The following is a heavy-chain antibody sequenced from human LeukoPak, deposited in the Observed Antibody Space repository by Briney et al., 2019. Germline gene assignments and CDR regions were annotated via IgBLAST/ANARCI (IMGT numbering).Heavy chain of an antibody. V-gene: IGHV4-39*02. D-gene: IGHD6-25*01. CDR2: VYYGGST. J-gene: IGHJ4*02. CDR3: ARSSGTGTFSY. Sequence: PSETLSLTCTVSGDSISSSTYYWAWIRQPPGKGLEWIGSVYYGGSTYFNPSLKSRATISVDTSKNHFSLKMSSVTAADTAVYYCARSSGTGTFSYWGQGTLVTVSS. CDR1: GDSISSSTYY.